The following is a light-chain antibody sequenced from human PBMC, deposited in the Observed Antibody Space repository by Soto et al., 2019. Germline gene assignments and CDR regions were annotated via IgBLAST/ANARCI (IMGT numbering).Light chain of an antibody. V-gene: IGKV3-20*01. CDR2: GAS. J-gene: IGKJ5*01. Sequence: EIVMTQSPATLSVSPGEGATLSCRASQTLRGRYLAWYQQKPGQAPRLLIYGASTRATGIPDRFSGSGSGTDFALTISRLEPEDFAVYYCQRYGSSPLITFGQGTRLEIK. CDR3: QRYGSSPLIT. CDR1: QTLRGRY.